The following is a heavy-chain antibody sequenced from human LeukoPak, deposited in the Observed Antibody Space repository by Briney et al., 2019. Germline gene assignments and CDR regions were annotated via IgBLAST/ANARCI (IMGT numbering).Heavy chain of an antibody. CDR2: IYHSGST. CDR3: ARGRYCSSTSCYRRGYYYYGMDV. CDR1: GVSISSGGYS. D-gene: IGHD2-2*02. Sequence: SETLSLTCAVSGVSISSGGYSWSWIRQPPGEGLEWIGYIYHSGSTYYNPSLKSRVTISVDRSKNQFSLKLSSVTAADTAVYYCARGRYCSSTSCYRRGYYYYGMDVWGQGTTVTVSS. V-gene: IGHV4-30-2*01. J-gene: IGHJ6*02.